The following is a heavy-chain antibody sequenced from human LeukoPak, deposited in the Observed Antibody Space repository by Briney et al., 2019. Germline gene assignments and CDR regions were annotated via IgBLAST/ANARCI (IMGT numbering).Heavy chain of an antibody. Sequence: ASVKVSCKASGYIFTGYYIHLVRQAPGQGHEWMGWINPNSGGTDYAQKFQGRVIMTRDTSITTAYMELNSLISDDTAVYYCARGLAIFGVVTPTFFDSWGQGTLVTVSS. J-gene: IGHJ4*02. CDR2: INPNSGGT. D-gene: IGHD3-3*01. CDR1: GYIFTGYY. CDR3: ARGLAIFGVVTPTFFDS. V-gene: IGHV1-2*02.